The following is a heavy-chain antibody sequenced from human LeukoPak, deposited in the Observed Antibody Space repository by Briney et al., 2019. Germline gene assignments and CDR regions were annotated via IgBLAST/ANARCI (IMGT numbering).Heavy chain of an antibody. D-gene: IGHD3-10*01. CDR2: INPNSGNT. J-gene: IGHJ5*02. V-gene: IGHV1-8*02. Sequence: ASVKVSCKASGYTFTGYYMHWVRQAPGQGLEWMGWINPNSGNTGYAQKFQGRVTMTRNTSISTAYMELSSLRSEDTAVYYCARGTYYYGSGSYSNWFDPWGQGTLVTVSS. CDR3: ARGTYYYGSGSYSNWFDP. CDR1: GYTFTGYY.